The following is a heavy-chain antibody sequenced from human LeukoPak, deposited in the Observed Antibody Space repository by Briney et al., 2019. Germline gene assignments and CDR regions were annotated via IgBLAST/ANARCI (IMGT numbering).Heavy chain of an antibody. V-gene: IGHV3-23*01. Sequence: ETLSLTCTVSGGSISSSSYYWGWVRQAPGKGLEWVSAISGSGGSTYYADSVKGRFTISRDNSKNTLYLQMNSLRAEDTAVYYCAKDGRETTPGGYVADAFDIWGQGTMVTVSS. CDR2: ISGSGGST. CDR1: GGSISSSSYY. J-gene: IGHJ3*02. CDR3: AKDGRETTPGGYVADAFDI. D-gene: IGHD4-17*01.